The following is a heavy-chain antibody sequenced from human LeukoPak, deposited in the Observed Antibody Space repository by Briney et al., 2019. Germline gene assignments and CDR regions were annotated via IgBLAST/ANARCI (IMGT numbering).Heavy chain of an antibody. Sequence: GASVKVSCKASGYTFTGYYMHWVRQAPGQGLEWMGWINPNSGGTNYAQKFQGRVTMTRDTSISTAYMELSRLRSDDTAVYYCARADNYDILTGYYRGDWFDPWGQGTLVTVSS. J-gene: IGHJ5*02. CDR1: GYTFTGYY. V-gene: IGHV1-2*02. D-gene: IGHD3-9*01. CDR3: ARADNYDILTGYYRGDWFDP. CDR2: INPNSGGT.